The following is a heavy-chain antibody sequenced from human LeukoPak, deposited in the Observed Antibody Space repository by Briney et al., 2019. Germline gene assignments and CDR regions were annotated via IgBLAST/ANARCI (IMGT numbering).Heavy chain of an antibody. D-gene: IGHD3-10*01. CDR3: ARDEARMVRGVITSYNWFDP. J-gene: IGHJ5*02. V-gene: IGHV1-46*01. CDR1: GYTFTSYY. Sequence: ASVKVSCKASGYTFTSYYMHWVRQAPGQGLEWVGIINPSGGSTSYAQKFQGRVTMTRDTSTSTLYMELSSLRSEDTAVYYCARDEARMVRGVITSYNWFDPWGQGTLVTVSS. CDR2: INPSGGST.